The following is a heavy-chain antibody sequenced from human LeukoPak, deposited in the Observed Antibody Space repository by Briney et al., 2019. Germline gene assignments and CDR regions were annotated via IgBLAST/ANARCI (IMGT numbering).Heavy chain of an antibody. CDR3: AKGYDSYPYSVFDF. D-gene: IGHD3-22*01. CDR1: GVTFSSYG. V-gene: IGHV3-23*01. Sequence: PGGSLRLSCAASGVTFSSYGVTWVRQAPGKGLEWVSAISGSGGSTYYADSVKGRFTISRDNSQSTLYLQMDSLRAEYTAVYYCAKGYDSYPYSVFDFRGQGTLVTVSS. CDR2: ISGSGGST. J-gene: IGHJ4*02.